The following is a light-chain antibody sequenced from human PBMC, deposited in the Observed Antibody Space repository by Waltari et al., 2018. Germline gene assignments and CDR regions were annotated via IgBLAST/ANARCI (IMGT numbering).Light chain of an antibody. Sequence: IQITQSPSSLSASVADRVSITCLPSQSNSSHLNWYQQQLGKAPKLLIYAASSLQSGVPSRFSGSGSGTDFTLTISSLQPEDVATYYCQQSYSTSWTFGQGTKVEIK. J-gene: IGKJ1*01. V-gene: IGKV1-39*01. CDR3: QQSYSTSWT. CDR1: QSNSSH. CDR2: AAS.